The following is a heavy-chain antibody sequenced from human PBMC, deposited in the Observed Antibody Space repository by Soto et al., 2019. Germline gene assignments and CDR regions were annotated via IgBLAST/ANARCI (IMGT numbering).Heavy chain of an antibody. CDR3: ARDCSGGSCYPGMDV. J-gene: IGHJ6*02. D-gene: IGHD2-15*01. Sequence: EVQLVESGGGLVKPGGSLRLSCAASGFNFNSYTINWVRQAPGQRLEWLSSISSSGYIFSTDSVRGRFTISRDNAMNSVYLQINSLKADDTAVYFCARDCSGGSCYPGMDVWGQGTTVTVSS. CDR2: ISSSGYI. CDR1: GFNFNSYT. V-gene: IGHV3-21*01.